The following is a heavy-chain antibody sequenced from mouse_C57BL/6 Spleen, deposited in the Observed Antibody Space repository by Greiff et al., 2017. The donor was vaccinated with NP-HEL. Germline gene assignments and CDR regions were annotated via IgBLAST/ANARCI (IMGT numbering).Heavy chain of an antibody. CDR3: ARADYYDYDGYYFDY. Sequence: QVQLQQPGTELVKPGASVKLSCKASGYTFTSYWMHWVKQRPGQGLEWIGNINPSNGGTNYNEKFKSKATLTVDKSSSTAYMQLSSLTSEDSAVYFCARADYYDYDGYYFDYWGQGTTLTVSS. CDR1: GYTFTSYW. CDR2: INPSNGGT. V-gene: IGHV1-53*01. D-gene: IGHD2-4*01. J-gene: IGHJ2*01.